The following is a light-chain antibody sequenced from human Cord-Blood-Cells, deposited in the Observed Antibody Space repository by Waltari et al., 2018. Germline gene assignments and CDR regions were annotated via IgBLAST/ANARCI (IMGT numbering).Light chain of an antibody. V-gene: IGLV2-14*01. J-gene: IGLJ1*01. Sequence: QSALTQPASVSGSPGQSITISCTGTSSDVGGYNYVSWYQQHPGKAPKLMIYEVSNRPSGVSKRFSGSKSGNTASLTISWLQAEDEADYYCSSYTSSSTLVFGTGTKVTVL. CDR2: EVS. CDR1: SSDVGGYNY. CDR3: SSYTSSSTLV.